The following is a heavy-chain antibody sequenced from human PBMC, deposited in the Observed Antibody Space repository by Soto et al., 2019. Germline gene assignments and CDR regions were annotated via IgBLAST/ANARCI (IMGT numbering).Heavy chain of an antibody. CDR1: GGSLSDYF. J-gene: IGHJ6*03. CDR2: INHLGSI. D-gene: IGHD2-21*01. V-gene: IGHV4-34*01. Sequence: QVQLQQWGAGLLKPSETLSLTCVVSGGSLSDYFWSWIRQPPGMALEWIGEINHLGSINYNPSLKSRVTRSVDTSKNQFSLTLNSVTAADTATYYCASGRISHWAYFYYMDVWERGTTVTVSS. CDR3: ASGRISHWAYFYYMDV.